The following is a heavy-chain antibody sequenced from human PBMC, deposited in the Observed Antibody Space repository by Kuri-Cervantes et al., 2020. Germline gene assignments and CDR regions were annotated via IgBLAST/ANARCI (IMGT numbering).Heavy chain of an antibody. Sequence: SLKISCAASGFTFDDYAMHWVRQAPGKGLEWVSGISWNSGSIGYADSAKGRFTISRDNAKNSLYLQMDSLQTEDTAVYYCTTTFHSDSSASYWGQGTLVTVSS. CDR2: ISWNSGSI. V-gene: IGHV3-9*01. D-gene: IGHD6-19*01. CDR3: TTTFHSDSSASY. J-gene: IGHJ4*02. CDR1: GFTFDDYA.